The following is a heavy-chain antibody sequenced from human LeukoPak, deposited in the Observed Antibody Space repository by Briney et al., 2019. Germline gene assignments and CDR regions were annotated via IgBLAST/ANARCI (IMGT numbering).Heavy chain of an antibody. CDR1: GGSISNNY. V-gene: IGHV4-59*12. Sequence: SETLSLTCNVSGGSISNNYWTWIRQPPGKGLEWIGYVYSTGSTNYNPSLKSRVTMSVDTSKNQFSLKLSSVTAADTAVYYCARETDIVVVPAAIRKYYFDYWGQGTLVTVSS. CDR3: ARETDIVVVPAAIRKYYFDY. CDR2: VYSTGST. J-gene: IGHJ4*02. D-gene: IGHD2-2*02.